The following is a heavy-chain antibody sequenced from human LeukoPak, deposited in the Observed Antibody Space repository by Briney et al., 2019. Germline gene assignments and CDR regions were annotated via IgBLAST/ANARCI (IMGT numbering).Heavy chain of an antibody. J-gene: IGHJ4*02. Sequence: SETLSLTCAVSGGSISSSNWWSWVRQPPGKGLEWIGEIYHSGSTNYNPSLKSRVTISVDTSKNQFSLKLSSVTAADTAVYYCARGGHEILTGYYKPPPLDYWGQGTLVTVSS. CDR1: GGSISSSNW. D-gene: IGHD3-9*01. V-gene: IGHV4-4*02. CDR2: IYHSGST. CDR3: ARGGHEILTGYYKPPPLDY.